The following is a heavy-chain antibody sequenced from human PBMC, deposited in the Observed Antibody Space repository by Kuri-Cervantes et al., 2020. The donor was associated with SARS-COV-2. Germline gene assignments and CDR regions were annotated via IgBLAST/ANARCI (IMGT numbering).Heavy chain of an antibody. CDR2: IYYSGST. CDR3: ARAGVGTCWSGYYGMDV. Sequence: SETLSLTCTVSGGSISSGGYYWSWIRQHPGKGLEWIGYIYYSGSTYYNPSHKSRVTISVDTSKNQFSLKLSSVTAADTAVYYCARAGVGTCWSGYYGMDVWGQGTTVTVSS. CDR1: GGSISSGGYY. V-gene: IGHV4-31*03. J-gene: IGHJ6*02. D-gene: IGHD3-3*01.